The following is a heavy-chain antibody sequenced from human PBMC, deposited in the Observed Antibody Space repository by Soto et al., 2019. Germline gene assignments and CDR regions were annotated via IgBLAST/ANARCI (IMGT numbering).Heavy chain of an antibody. CDR1: GFTFSSYG. CDR2: ISYDGSNK. V-gene: IGHV3-30*03. CDR3: VIDERRYGWYVY. Sequence: PGGSLRLSCAASGFTFSSYGMHWVRQAPGKGLEWVAVISYDGSNKYYADSVKGRFTISRDNSKNTLYLQMNSLRAEDTAVYYCVIDERRYGWYVYCGQGPLVIVFS. J-gene: IGHJ4*02. D-gene: IGHD6-19*01.